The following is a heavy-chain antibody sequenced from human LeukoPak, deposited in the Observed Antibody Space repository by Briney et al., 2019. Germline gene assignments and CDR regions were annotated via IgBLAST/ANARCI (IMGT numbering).Heavy chain of an antibody. CDR2: KRDYGSKE. J-gene: IGHJ3*01. D-gene: IGHD3-22*01. CDR3: AKDETGLTTTIHCFYV. V-gene: IGHV3-30*02. CDR1: GFTFSSYG. Sequence: GGSLRLSCAASGFTFSSYGMSWGREAPGKGREGGACKRDYGSKEDYADSVKGRFTISRDNTKNRVCLQMNSLITDATAVYYCAKDETGLTTTIHCFYVWGQGTLVTVTA.